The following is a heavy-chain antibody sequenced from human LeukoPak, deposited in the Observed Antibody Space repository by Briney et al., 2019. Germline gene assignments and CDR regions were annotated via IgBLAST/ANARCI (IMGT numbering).Heavy chain of an antibody. D-gene: IGHD6-6*01. J-gene: IGHJ4*02. V-gene: IGHV1-18*01. CDR1: GGTFSSYA. CDR3: ARVGQGRIAAHTYFDY. CDR2: ISAYNGNT. Sequence: ASVKVSCKASGGTFSSYAISWVRQAPGQGLEWMGWISAYNGNTNYAQQFQGRVTMTTDTSTSTAYMEIRSLRSDDTAVYYCARVGQGRIAAHTYFDYWGQGTLVSVSS.